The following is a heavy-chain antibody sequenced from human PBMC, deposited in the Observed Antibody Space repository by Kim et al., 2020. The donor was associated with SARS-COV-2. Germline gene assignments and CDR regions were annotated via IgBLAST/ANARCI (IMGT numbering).Heavy chain of an antibody. CDR3: SRVLSLVVWDH. CDR2: INTSGGRT. J-gene: IGHJ4*02. Sequence: ASVKVSCKASGYTFTSHYVVWLRQAPGQGLEWMALINTSGGRTTYAQKFQGRVTVTTDTSTSTVYMNLGSLRSEDTAVYYCSRVLSLVVWDHWVQGSLVT. CDR1: GYTFTSHY. V-gene: IGHV1-46*01. D-gene: IGHD2-15*01.